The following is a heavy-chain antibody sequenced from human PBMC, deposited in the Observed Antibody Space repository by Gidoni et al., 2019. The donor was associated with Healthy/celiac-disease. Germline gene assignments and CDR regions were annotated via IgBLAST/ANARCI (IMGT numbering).Heavy chain of an antibody. CDR2: ISYDGSNK. V-gene: IGHV3-30*18. D-gene: IGHD6-13*01. Sequence: QVQLVESGGGVVQPGRSLSLSCAASGFTFSSYGMHWVRQAPGKGLEWVAVISYDGSNKYYADSVKGRFTISRDNSKNTLYLQMNSLRAEDTAVYYCAKDLWQQLRGGRWFDPWGQGTLVTASS. CDR3: AKDLWQQLRGGRWFDP. J-gene: IGHJ5*02. CDR1: GFTFSSYG.